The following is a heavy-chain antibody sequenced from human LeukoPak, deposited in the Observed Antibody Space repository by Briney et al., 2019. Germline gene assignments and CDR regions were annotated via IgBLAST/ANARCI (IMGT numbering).Heavy chain of an antibody. CDR3: AQSLGSSNWIGNWFDP. V-gene: IGHV4-39*01. J-gene: IGHJ5*02. CDR1: GGSISSSSHS. Sequence: SETLPQTCTVSGGSISSSSHSWGWIRQPPGKGLEWTGSIYYTGRTYYNPSLKSRVTISVDTSKNQFSLKLSSVTAADTAVYYCAQSLGSSNWIGNWFDPRGQGTLFTVSS. D-gene: IGHD6-13*01. CDR2: IYYTGRT.